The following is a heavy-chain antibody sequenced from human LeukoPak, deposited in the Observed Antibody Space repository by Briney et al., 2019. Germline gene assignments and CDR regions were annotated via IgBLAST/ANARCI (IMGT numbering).Heavy chain of an antibody. CDR1: GDAISSSPYY. CDR3: AKSGGYGLIDY. V-gene: IGHV4-61*02. D-gene: IGHD1-26*01. Sequence: TLSLTCTVSGDAISSSPYYWGWIRQPAGKGLEWIGRIYTSGSTNYNPSLKSRVTISIETSKNQISLRLNSVTAADTAMYYCAKSGGYGLIDYWGQGTLVTVSS. J-gene: IGHJ4*02. CDR2: IYTSGST.